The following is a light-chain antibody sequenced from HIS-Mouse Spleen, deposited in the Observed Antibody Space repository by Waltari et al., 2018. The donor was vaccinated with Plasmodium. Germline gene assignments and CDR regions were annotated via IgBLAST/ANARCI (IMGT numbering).Light chain of an antibody. CDR1: NLGSQT. CDR2: RDS. V-gene: IGLV3-9*01. Sequence: SYELTQPLSVSVALGQTARLPCGGNNLGSQTVHWYQQKPGQAPVLVIYRDSNRPSGIPERFSGSNSGNTATLTISRAQAGDEADYYCQVWDSSTVFGGGTKLTVL. CDR3: QVWDSSTV. J-gene: IGLJ3*02.